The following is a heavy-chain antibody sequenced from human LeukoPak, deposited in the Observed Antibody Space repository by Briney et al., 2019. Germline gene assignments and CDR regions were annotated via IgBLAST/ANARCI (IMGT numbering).Heavy chain of an antibody. V-gene: IGHV1-8*02. Sequence: GASVKVSCKASGYTFTSYYMHWVRQAPGQGLEWMGWMNPNSGNTGYAQKFQGRVTMTRNTSISTAYMELSCLRSEDTAVYYCARDYYGSGRPDYWGQGTLVTVSS. CDR2: MNPNSGNT. J-gene: IGHJ4*02. CDR1: GYTFTSYY. CDR3: ARDYYGSGRPDY. D-gene: IGHD3-10*01.